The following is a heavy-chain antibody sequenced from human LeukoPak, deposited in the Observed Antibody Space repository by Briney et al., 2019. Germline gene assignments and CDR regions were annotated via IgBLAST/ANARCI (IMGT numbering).Heavy chain of an antibody. CDR1: GFTFDDYA. V-gene: IGHV3-9*01. D-gene: IGHD5-12*01. CDR2: ISWNSGSI. J-gene: IGHJ4*02. CDR3: AKAGITEMATTFDY. Sequence: GGSLRLSCAASGFTFDDYAMRWVRHAPGKGMEWVSGISWNSGSIGDADSVKGRFTIYRDNAKNYLYLQMNSLRAEDTALYYCAKAGITEMATTFDYWGQGTLVSV.